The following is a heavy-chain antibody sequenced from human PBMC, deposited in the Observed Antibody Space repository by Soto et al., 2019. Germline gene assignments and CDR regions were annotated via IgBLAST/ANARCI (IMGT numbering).Heavy chain of an antibody. V-gene: IGHV3-13*01. CDR3: ARDRSIAARPGNYYYGMDV. J-gene: IGHJ6*02. CDR2: IGTAGDT. D-gene: IGHD6-6*01. Sequence: LRLSCAASGFTFSSYDMHWVRQATGKGLEWGSAIGTAGDTYYPGSVKGRFTISRENAKNSLYLQMNSLRAGDTAVYYCARDRSIAARPGNYYYGMDVWGQGTTVTVSS. CDR1: GFTFSSYD.